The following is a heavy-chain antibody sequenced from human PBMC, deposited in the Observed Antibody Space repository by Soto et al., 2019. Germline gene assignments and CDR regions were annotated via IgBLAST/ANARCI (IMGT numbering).Heavy chain of an antibody. CDR2: IIPIFGTA. D-gene: IGHD5-18*01. Sequence: SVKVSCKASGGTFSSYAISWVRQAPGQGLEWMGGIIPIFGTANYAQKFQGRVTITADESTSTAYMELSSLRSEDTAVYYCALYSYGLGAPGGYYYYGMDVWGQGTTVTVSS. CDR1: GGTFSSYA. J-gene: IGHJ6*02. V-gene: IGHV1-69*13. CDR3: ALYSYGLGAPGGYYYYGMDV.